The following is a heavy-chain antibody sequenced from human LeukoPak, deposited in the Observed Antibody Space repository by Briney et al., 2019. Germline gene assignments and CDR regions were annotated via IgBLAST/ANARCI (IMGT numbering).Heavy chain of an antibody. CDR2: IYYSGST. Sequence: SETLSLTCTVSGGSISSSSYYWGWIRQPPGKGLEWIGSIYYSGSTYYNPSLKSRVTISVDTSKNQFSLKLSSVTAADTAVYYCAREKKASNWFDPWGQGTLVTVPS. V-gene: IGHV4-39*02. CDR3: AREKKASNWFDP. J-gene: IGHJ5*02. CDR1: GGSISSSSYY.